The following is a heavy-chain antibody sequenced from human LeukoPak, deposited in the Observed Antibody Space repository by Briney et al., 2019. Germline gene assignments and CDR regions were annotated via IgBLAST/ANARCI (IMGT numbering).Heavy chain of an antibody. CDR2: FDPEDGET. CDR1: GYTLTELS. CDR3: ILYDSMSYYYGMDV. Sequence: ASVKVSCKVSGYTLTELSMHWVRQAPGKGLEWMGGFDPEDGETIYAQKFQGRVTMTTDTSTSTAYMELRSLRSDDTAVYYCILYDSMSYYYGMDVWGQGTTVTVSS. J-gene: IGHJ6*02. D-gene: IGHD3-16*01. V-gene: IGHV1-24*01.